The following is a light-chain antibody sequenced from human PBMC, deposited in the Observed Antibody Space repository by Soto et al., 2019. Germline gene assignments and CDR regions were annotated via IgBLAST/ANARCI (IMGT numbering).Light chain of an antibody. CDR2: GAS. J-gene: IGKJ4*01. V-gene: IGKV3-15*01. CDR1: QSVSSN. CDR3: QQYNNWPPVLT. Sequence: EIVMTQSPATLSVSPGERATLSCRASQSVSSNLAWYQQKPGQAPRLLIYGASTRATGIPARFSGSGSGTEFTLTISSLQSEDIAVYYCQQYNNWPPVLTFGGGTKVEIK.